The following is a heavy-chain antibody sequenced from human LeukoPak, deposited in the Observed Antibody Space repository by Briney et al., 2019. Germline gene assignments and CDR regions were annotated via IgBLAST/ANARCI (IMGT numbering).Heavy chain of an antibody. Sequence: GGSLRLSCAASGFTFSGYSMNWVRQAPGKGLEWVANIKQDGSEKYYVDSVKGRFTISRDNAKNSLYLQMNSLRAEDTAVYYCARDQKGYFQHWGQGTLVTVSS. CDR2: IKQDGSEK. J-gene: IGHJ1*01. V-gene: IGHV3-7*01. CDR3: ARDQKGYFQH. CDR1: GFTFSGYS.